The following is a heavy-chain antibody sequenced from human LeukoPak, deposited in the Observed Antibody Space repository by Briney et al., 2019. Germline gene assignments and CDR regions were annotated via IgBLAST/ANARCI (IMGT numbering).Heavy chain of an antibody. Sequence: SETLSLTCAVYGGSFIGFHWNWIRQPPGKGLEWIGDINHSGSTNYNPSLTSRVTISVDPSKNQFSLNLSSVTAADTAVYYCARGHPTVIAVAGSYYYYYYMDVWGKGTAVTVSS. J-gene: IGHJ6*03. V-gene: IGHV4-34*01. CDR3: ARGHPTVIAVAGSYYYYYYMDV. CDR2: INHSGST. CDR1: GGSFIGFH. D-gene: IGHD6-19*01.